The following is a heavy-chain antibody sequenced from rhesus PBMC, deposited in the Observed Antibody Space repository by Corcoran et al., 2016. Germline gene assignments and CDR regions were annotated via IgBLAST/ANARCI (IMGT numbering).Heavy chain of an antibody. D-gene: IGHD4-23*01. CDR2: ISRASSYI. J-gene: IGHJ2*01. V-gene: IGHV3S16*01. Sequence: EVQLVESGGGLVQPGGSLRLSCAASGFTFSSYGMSWVRQAPGKGLEGDSSISRASSYIYYADSVKARVTISRDNAKNPLSLQMNSLRAEDTAVYYCTSYSNYEFGYFDLWGPGTPITISS. CDR1: GFTFSSYG. CDR3: TSYSNYEFGYFDL.